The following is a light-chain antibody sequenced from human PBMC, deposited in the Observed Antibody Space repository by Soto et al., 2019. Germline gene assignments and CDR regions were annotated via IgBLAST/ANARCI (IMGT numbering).Light chain of an antibody. Sequence: QSVLTQPPPESGTPGLAVTTSCPGTSSDIGVYNRVSWYQQLPGTAPTLMSYEVSNRPSGVLDLLSWSKSGNTASLAFAGLQAEDEADYYCSIYRRSTSLVFGTGTQGTGL. CDR3: SIYRRSTSLV. J-gene: IGLJ1*01. CDR1: SSDIGVYNR. V-gene: IGLV2-18*01. CDR2: EVS.